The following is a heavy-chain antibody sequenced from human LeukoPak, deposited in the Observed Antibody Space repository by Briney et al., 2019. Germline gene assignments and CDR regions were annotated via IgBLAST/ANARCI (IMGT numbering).Heavy chain of an antibody. J-gene: IGHJ4*02. V-gene: IGHV4-59*01. CDR1: GGSLSSYY. CDR2: IYVIGST. CDR3: ARDEGRDGYNSY. D-gene: IGHD5-24*01. Sequence: SKTLSLTCTVSGGSLSSYYWSWIRQPPRKGLEWIGYIYVIGSTNYKPSLKTRVTISVDTSKNQFSLKLSSVTAADTAVYYCARDEGRDGYNSYWGQGTLVTVSA.